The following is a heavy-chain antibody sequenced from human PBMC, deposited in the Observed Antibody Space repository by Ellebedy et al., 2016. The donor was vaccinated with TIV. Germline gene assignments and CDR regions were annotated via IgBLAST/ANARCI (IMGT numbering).Heavy chain of an antibody. Sequence: GESLKISCAASGFTFSSHWMTWVRQAPGKGLEWVANIKQDGTEEYYVDSVKGRFTISRDNAKNSLYLQMNSLRAEDTAVYYCARTYQTAMARGVISPCDYWGQGTLVTVSS. J-gene: IGHJ4*02. CDR2: IKQDGTEE. V-gene: IGHV3-7*01. CDR3: ARTYQTAMARGVISPCDY. D-gene: IGHD3-10*01. CDR1: GFTFSSHW.